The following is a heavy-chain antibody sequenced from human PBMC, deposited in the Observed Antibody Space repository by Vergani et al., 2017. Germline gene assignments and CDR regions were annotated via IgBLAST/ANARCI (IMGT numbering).Heavy chain of an antibody. CDR3: ARASGSHRDYYYYYMDV. D-gene: IGHD1-26*01. Sequence: EVQLVQSGAEVKKPGESLKISCKGSGYSFTSYWIGWVRQMPGKGLELMGIIYPGDSDTRYSPSSQGQVTISADKSISTAYLQWSSLKASDTAMYYCARASGSHRDYYYYYMDVGGRGPTVTVSS. CDR2: IYPGDSDT. CDR1: GYSFTSYW. V-gene: IGHV5-51*03. J-gene: IGHJ6*03.